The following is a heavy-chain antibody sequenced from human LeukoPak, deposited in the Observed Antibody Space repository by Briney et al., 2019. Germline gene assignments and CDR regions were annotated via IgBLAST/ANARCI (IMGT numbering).Heavy chain of an antibody. Sequence: PGGSMRLSCAASGFIFSSYAMSWVRQAPGRGLEWVSAISGSGDSTYYADSVKGRFTISRDNSKNTLYLQMDSLRAEDTAIYYCAKTPHVLRGGHYYFDYWGQGTLVTVSS. J-gene: IGHJ4*02. CDR3: AKTPHVLRGGHYYFDY. CDR2: ISGSGDST. D-gene: IGHD2/OR15-2a*01. CDR1: GFIFSSYA. V-gene: IGHV3-23*01.